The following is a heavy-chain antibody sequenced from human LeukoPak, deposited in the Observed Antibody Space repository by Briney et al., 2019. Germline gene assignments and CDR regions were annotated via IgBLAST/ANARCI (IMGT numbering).Heavy chain of an antibody. Sequence: GGSLRLSCAASGFTFSSYAMSWVRQAPGKGLEWVSAISGSGGSTYYADSVKGRFTISRDNSKNTLYLQMNSLRAEDTAVYYCAKVYHYSSGLYNLEFSNYYYYMDVWGKGTTVTVSS. CDR2: ISGSGGST. J-gene: IGHJ6*03. V-gene: IGHV3-23*01. CDR3: AKVYHYSSGLYNLEFSNYYYYMDV. D-gene: IGHD6-19*01. CDR1: GFTFSSYA.